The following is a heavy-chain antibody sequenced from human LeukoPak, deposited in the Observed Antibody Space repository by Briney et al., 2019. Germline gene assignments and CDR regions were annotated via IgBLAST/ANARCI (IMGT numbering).Heavy chain of an antibody. Sequence: SVKVSCKASGGTFSSYAISWVRQAPGQGLEWMGGIIPIFGTANYAQKFQGRVTITTDESTSTAYMELRNLRSDDTAVYYCARWDRGRNSELDYWGQGTLVIVSS. J-gene: IGHJ4*02. CDR2: IIPIFGTA. CDR1: GGTFSSYA. D-gene: IGHD1-26*01. V-gene: IGHV1-69*05. CDR3: ARWDRGRNSELDY.